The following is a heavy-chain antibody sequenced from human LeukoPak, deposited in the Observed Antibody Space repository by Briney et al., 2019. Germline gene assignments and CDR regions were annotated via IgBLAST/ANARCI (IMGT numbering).Heavy chain of an antibody. CDR1: GFIFSHLW. CDR2: IKHDGSER. V-gene: IGHV3-7*01. CDR3: VTFWTGYYTLPFAY. D-gene: IGHD3/OR15-3a*01. Sequence: GGSLRLSCAASGFIFSHLWMNWVRLAPGKGLEWVATIKHDGSERFYVDSVKGRFTISRDNAKNSLVLLMNSLRAEDTAVYYCVTFWTGYYTLPFAYWGQGTLVTVSS. J-gene: IGHJ4*02.